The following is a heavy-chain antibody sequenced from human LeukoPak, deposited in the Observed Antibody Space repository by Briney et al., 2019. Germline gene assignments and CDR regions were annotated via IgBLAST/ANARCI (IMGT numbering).Heavy chain of an antibody. V-gene: IGHV4-59*03. CDR3: SMLPVDGVLAY. CDR1: GDSIRRYY. CDR2: IFQSETN. J-gene: IGHJ4*02. Sequence: SETLPLTCPVSGDSIRRYYLSWIRQPPGKGLEWMGLIFQSETNDYTPSLKTRVTMPIDSSMNQFSLPLISVPASETPGYFFSMLPVDGVLAYWGPGTMVTVSS. D-gene: IGHD3-16*01.